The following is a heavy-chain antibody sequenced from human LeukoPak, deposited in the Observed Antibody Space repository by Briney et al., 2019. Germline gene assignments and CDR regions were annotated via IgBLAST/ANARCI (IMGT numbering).Heavy chain of an antibody. CDR3: AKAGIEVAGTLNWFDP. J-gene: IGHJ5*02. D-gene: IGHD6-19*01. V-gene: IGHV4-4*07. Sequence: SETLSLTCTVSGGSVGNYYWSWIRQSAGKGLEWIGRIYTSGSTNYNPSLKSRVTMSLDTSKNQFSLKFNSMTTADTAVYYCAKAGIEVAGTLNWFDPWGQGTLVTVSS. CDR1: GGSVGNYY. CDR2: IYTSGST.